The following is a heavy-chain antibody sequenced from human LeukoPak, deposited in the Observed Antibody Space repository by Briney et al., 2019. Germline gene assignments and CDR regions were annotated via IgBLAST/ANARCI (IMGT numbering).Heavy chain of an antibody. Sequence: PSETLSLTCTVSGGSISSSSYYWGWIRQPPGKGLEWIGSIYYSGSTYYNPSLKSRVTISVDASKNQFSLKLSSVTAADTAVYYCARTERITMVRGVPIDYWGQGTLVTVSS. J-gene: IGHJ4*02. D-gene: IGHD3-10*01. CDR3: ARTERITMVRGVPIDY. V-gene: IGHV4-39*01. CDR2: IYYSGST. CDR1: GGSISSSSYY.